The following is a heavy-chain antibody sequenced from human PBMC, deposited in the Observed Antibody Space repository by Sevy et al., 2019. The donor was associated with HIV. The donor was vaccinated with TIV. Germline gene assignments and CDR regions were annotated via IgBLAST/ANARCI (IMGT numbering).Heavy chain of an antibody. CDR2: ISSSSSYI. V-gene: IGHV3-21*01. Sequence: GGSLRLSCAASGFTFSSYSMNWVRQAPGKGLEWVSSISSSSSYIYYADSVKGRFIISRDNAKNSLYLQMNSLRAEDTAVYYCASGILYSSSRAFDIWGQGTMVTVSS. D-gene: IGHD6-6*01. CDR1: GFTFSSYS. J-gene: IGHJ3*02. CDR3: ASGILYSSSRAFDI.